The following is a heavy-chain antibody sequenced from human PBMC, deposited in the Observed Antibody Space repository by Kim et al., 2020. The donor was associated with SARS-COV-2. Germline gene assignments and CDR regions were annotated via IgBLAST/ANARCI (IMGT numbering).Heavy chain of an antibody. CDR1: GYTFTSYG. CDR2: ISAYNGNT. D-gene: IGHD6-13*01. V-gene: IGHV1-18*01. J-gene: IGHJ1*01. CDR3: ARGSQQLGLFQH. Sequence: ASVKVSCKASGYTFTSYGISWVRQAPGQGLEWMGWISAYNGNTNYAQKLHGRVTMTTDTSTSTAYMELRSLRSDDTAVYYCARGSQQLGLFQHWGQGILGTASS.